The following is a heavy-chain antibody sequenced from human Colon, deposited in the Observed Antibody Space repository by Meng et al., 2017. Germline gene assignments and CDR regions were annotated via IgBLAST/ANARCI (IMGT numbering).Heavy chain of an antibody. V-gene: IGHV4-4*02. D-gene: IGHD3-10*01. CDR1: GDSIRSSNW. J-gene: IGHJ4*02. Sequence: GQLQGAGPGLVKPSGTLSLTCAVSGDSIRSSNWWSWVRQPPGRGLEWIGEIYHSGSTNYNPSLKNRVTMTVDKSKNEFSLTLSSVTAADTAFYYCARVIYASGNMAHLDYWGQGTLVTVSS. CDR2: IYHSGST. CDR3: ARVIYASGNMAHLDY.